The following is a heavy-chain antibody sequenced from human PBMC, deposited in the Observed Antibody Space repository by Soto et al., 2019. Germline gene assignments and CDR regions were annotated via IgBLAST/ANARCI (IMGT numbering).Heavy chain of an antibody. CDR3: ARDLHSGGDWGGAFDI. Sequence: QVQLQESGPGLVKPSETLSLTCTVSGAPISDYFWSWIRQPPGQGLEWIGYILATGHTNYHPSLRNRFTVSLDTSKNQFSLNLTSVTAADTALDYCARDLHSGGDWGGAFDIWGQGTMVTVSS. D-gene: IGHD2-21*02. CDR1: GAPISDYF. J-gene: IGHJ3*02. V-gene: IGHV4-59*01. CDR2: ILATGHT.